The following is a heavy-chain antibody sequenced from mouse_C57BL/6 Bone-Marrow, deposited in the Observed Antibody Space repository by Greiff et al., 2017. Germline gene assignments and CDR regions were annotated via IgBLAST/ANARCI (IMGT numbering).Heavy chain of an antibody. D-gene: IGHD1-1*01. CDR1: GFTFSDYY. CDR2: INYDGSST. J-gene: IGHJ4*01. V-gene: IGHV5-16*01. Sequence: EVKVVESEGGLVQPGSSMKLSCTASGFTFSDYYMAWVRQVPEKGLEWVANINYDGSSTYYLDSLKSRFIISRDNAKNILYLQMSSLKSEDTATYYCARGKGYGSSYAMDYWGQGTSVTVSS. CDR3: ARGKGYGSSYAMDY.